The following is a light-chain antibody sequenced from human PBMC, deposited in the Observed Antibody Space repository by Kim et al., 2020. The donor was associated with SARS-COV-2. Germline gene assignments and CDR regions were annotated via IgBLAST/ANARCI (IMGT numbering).Light chain of an antibody. CDR2: GNT. CDR3: QSYDSSLSGSYV. Sequence: VTISCTGGSSNIGAGYDVHWYQHLPGTAPKLLIYGNTNRPSGVPDRFSGSKSGTSASLAITGLQAEDEADYYCQSYDSSLSGSYVFGTGTKVTVL. J-gene: IGLJ1*01. CDR1: SSNIGAGYD. V-gene: IGLV1-40*01.